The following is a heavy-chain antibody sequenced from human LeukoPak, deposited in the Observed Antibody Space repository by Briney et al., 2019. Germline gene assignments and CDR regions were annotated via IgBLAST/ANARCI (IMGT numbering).Heavy chain of an antibody. J-gene: IGHJ5*02. CDR3: ARALNSNYNWLDP. D-gene: IGHD4-11*01. CDR1: GGSISNSIYY. V-gene: IGHV4-39*07. Sequence: PTETLSLTCTVSGGSISNSIYYWGWIRHPPGKGLEWIGSIYYSGNTYYNPSLKSRVTISVDTSKNQFSLKVRSVTAADTAVYYCARALNSNYNWLDPWGQGILVTVSS. CDR2: IYYSGNT.